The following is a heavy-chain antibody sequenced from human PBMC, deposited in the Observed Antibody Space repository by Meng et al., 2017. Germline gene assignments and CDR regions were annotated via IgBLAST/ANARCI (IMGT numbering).Heavy chain of an antibody. D-gene: IGHD3-22*01. CDR1: GYTFTGYY. CDR2: INPNSGGT. V-gene: IGHV1-2*06. CDR3: ARDWPYYDSSGYVYYYYGMDV. Sequence: ASVKVSCKAPGYTFTGYYMHWARQAPGQGLEWIGRINPNSGGTNYEQKFQGRVTMTRDTSISTAYMELSRLRSDDTAVYYCARDWPYYDSSGYVYYYYGMDVWGQGTTVTVSS. J-gene: IGHJ6*02.